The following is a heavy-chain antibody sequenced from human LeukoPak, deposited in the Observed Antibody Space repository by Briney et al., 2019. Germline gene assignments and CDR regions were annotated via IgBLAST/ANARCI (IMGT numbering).Heavy chain of an antibody. CDR3: ARLEATTKPFDY. J-gene: IGHJ4*02. CDR2: IYYSGST. Sequence: PSETLSLTCTVSGGSISSSSFYWGWIRQPPGKGLEWIGSIYYSGSTYYNPSLKSRVTISVDTSKNQFSLKLSSVTAADTALYYCARLEATTKPFDYWGQGTLVTVSS. D-gene: IGHD1-26*01. V-gene: IGHV4-39*01. CDR1: GGSISSSSFY.